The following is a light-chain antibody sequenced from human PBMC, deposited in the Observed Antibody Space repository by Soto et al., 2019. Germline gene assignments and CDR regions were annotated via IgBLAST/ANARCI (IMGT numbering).Light chain of an antibody. CDR2: GAS. V-gene: IGKV3-11*01. CDR1: QTVTTY. CDR3: QQRSNWPAN. J-gene: IGKJ5*01. Sequence: EIVLTQSPATLSLSPGERATLSCRASQTVTTYLAWYQQKPGQPPRLVIYGASNRATGIPARFSGSGSGTDFTLTISNLEPEDFAVYYCQQRSNWPANFGQGTRLEIK.